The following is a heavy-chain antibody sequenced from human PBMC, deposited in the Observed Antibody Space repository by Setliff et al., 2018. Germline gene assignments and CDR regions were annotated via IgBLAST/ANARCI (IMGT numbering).Heavy chain of an antibody. D-gene: IGHD6-13*01. J-gene: IGHJ4*02. V-gene: IGHV3-21*01. CDR3: ARDSYSSSWPDY. CDR1: GFSFRSYW. Sequence: GGSLRLSCTASGFSFRSYWMSWVRQAPGKGLEWVSSITSTLYYADSVKGRFTISRDNAKNSLYLQMSSLRAEDTAVYYCARDSYSSSWPDYWGQGTRVTVSS. CDR2: ITSTL.